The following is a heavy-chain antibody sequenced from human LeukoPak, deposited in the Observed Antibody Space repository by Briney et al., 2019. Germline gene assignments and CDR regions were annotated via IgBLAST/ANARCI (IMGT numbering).Heavy chain of an antibody. J-gene: IGHJ5*02. V-gene: IGHV1-69*06. D-gene: IGHD6-13*01. CDR3: ARDRAAAGLNNWFDP. CDR1: GGTFGSYA. CDR2: IIPVFGTT. Sequence: GASVKVSCKASGGTFGSYAVSWVRLTPGQGLEWLGGIIPVFGTTTYAQKFQAKVTMTADKSTNTAYLEISSLTSDDTAVYYCARDRAAAGLNNWFDPWGQGTRVTVSS.